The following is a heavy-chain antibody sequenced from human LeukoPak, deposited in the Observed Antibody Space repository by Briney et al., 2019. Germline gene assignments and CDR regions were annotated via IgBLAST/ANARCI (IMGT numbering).Heavy chain of an antibody. CDR3: TKGYSYGFWRWFDP. V-gene: IGHV3-15*01. CDR2: IKSKTDGGTT. Sequence: GGSLRLSCAASGFTFSNDWMSWVRQAPGKGLEWVGRIKSKTDGGTTDYAAPVKGRFTISRDDSKNTLYLQMNSLKTEDTAVYYCTKGYSYGFWRWFDPWGQGTLVTVSS. J-gene: IGHJ5*02. CDR1: GFTFSNDW. D-gene: IGHD5-18*01.